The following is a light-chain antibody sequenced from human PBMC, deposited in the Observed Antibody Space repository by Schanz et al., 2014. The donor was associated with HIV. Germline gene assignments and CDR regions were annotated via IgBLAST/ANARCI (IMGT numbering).Light chain of an antibody. CDR2: DVR. CDR1: SRDIGGSDY. CDR3: CSYAGSRIRV. V-gene: IGLV2-14*03. Sequence: QSALTQPASVSGSPGQSITISCSGTSRDIGGSDYLPRAQQHPGRAPKVLIYDVRDRPSGVSNRFSGSKSGNTASLTISGLQAEDEADYYCCSYAGSRIRVFGGGTKLTVL. J-gene: IGLJ3*02.